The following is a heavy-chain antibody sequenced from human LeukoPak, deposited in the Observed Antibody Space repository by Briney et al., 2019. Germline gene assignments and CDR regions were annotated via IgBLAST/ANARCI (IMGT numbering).Heavy chain of an antibody. CDR1: TFTFSSYG. V-gene: IGHV3-23*01. Sequence: GGSLRLSCTASTFTFSSYGMTWVRQAPGKGLEWVSAISDSGDITYYADSVKGRFTISRDNSKNTLYLQMNSLRVEDTAVYYCAKDFYYSSGARSWLIYYFDYWGQGTLVTVSS. D-gene: IGHD3-10*01. CDR3: AKDFYYSSGARSWLIYYFDY. J-gene: IGHJ4*02. CDR2: ISDSGDIT.